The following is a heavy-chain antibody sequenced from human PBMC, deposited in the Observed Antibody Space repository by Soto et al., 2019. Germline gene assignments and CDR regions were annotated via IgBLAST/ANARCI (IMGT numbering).Heavy chain of an antibody. CDR3: TKVLARPPKEAVDI. CDR2: IKSKGGGETT. Sequence: EGQLVESGGRLVEPGGSLRLSCAASGFNFNVAWMNWVRQAPGKGLEWLGRIKSKGGGETTEYVAFVKGRLTISRDDSKNTLYLPRHTLKGEDAAVDYSTKVLARPPKEAVDIWGQGTRVTVPS. J-gene: IGHJ3*02. V-gene: IGHV3-15*01. CDR1: GFNFNVAW. D-gene: IGHD3-3*02.